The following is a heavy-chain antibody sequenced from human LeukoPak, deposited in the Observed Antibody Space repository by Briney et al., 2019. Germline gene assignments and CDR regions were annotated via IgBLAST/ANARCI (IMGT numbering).Heavy chain of an antibody. Sequence: ASVKVSCKASGYTFTSYYMHWVRQAPGQGLEWMGIINPSGGSTSYAQKFQGRVTMNRDTSTSTVYMGLSSLRSEDTAVYYCARSITMVRGVIPPLFGYWGQGTLVTVSS. J-gene: IGHJ4*02. CDR3: ARSITMVRGVIPPLFGY. CDR1: GYTFTSYY. V-gene: IGHV1-46*03. D-gene: IGHD3-10*01. CDR2: INPSGGST.